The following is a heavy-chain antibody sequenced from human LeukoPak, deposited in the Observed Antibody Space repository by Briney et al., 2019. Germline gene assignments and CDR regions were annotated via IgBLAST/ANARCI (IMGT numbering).Heavy chain of an antibody. CDR1: GFTFSSYS. V-gene: IGHV3-21*01. Sequence: GGSLRLSCAASGFTFSSYSMNWVRQAPGKGLEWVSSISSSSSYIYYADSVKGRFTISRDNAKNSLCLQMNSLRAEDTAVYYCARDFGDYYDSSGPNRPSFDYWGQGTLVTVSS. J-gene: IGHJ4*02. CDR2: ISSSSSYI. D-gene: IGHD3-22*01. CDR3: ARDFGDYYDSSGPNRPSFDY.